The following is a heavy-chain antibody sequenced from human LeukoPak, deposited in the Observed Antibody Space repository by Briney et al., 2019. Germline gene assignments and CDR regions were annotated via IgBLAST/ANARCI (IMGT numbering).Heavy chain of an antibody. CDR1: GGSISSYY. CDR3: ARVQWGYYKGYYFDY. Sequence: SETLSLTCTVPGGSISSYYWSWIRQPPGKGLEWIGYIYYSGSTNYNPSLKSRVTISVDTSKNQFSLKLSSVTAADTAVYYCARVQWGYYKGYYFDYWGQGTLVTVSS. V-gene: IGHV4-59*01. D-gene: IGHD3-9*01. J-gene: IGHJ4*02. CDR2: IYYSGST.